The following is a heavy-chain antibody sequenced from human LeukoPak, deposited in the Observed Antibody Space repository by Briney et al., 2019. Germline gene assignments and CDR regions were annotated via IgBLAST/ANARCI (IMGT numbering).Heavy chain of an antibody. D-gene: IGHD3-9*01. J-gene: IGHJ4*02. V-gene: IGHV3-74*01. CDR3: ARAGRGLRYFDWLTYDY. CDR1: GFTFSSYW. CDR2: INSDGSST. Sequence: PGGSLRLSCAASGFTFSSYWMHWVRQAPGKGLTWVSRINSDGSSTNYADSVKGRFTISRDNAKNTLYLQMNSLRAEDTAVYYCARAGRGLRYFDWLTYDYWGQGTLVTVSS.